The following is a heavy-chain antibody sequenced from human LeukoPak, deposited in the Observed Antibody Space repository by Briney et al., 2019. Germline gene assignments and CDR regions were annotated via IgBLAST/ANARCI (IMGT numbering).Heavy chain of an antibody. J-gene: IGHJ4*02. CDR1: GYSISSGYY. CDR3: ARDRGTYYFDY. Sequence: PSETLSLTCTVSGYSISSGYYWGWIRQPPVKGLEWIGSIYHSGSTYYNPSLKSRVTISVDTSKNQFSLKLSSMTAADTAVYYCARDRGTYYFDYWGQGTLVTVSS. CDR2: IYHSGST. V-gene: IGHV4-38-2*02.